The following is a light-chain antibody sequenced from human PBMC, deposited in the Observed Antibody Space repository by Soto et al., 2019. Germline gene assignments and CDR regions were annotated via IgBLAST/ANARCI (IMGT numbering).Light chain of an antibody. Sequence: EIVMTQSPATLSVSPGERVTLSCRAGQSISSNLAWYQQKPGQAPRLLVYGASTRAIGIPARFSGSGSGTEFTLAISSLQSEDFAVYSCQQYYDWPITFGRGTRLENK. CDR3: QQYYDWPIT. CDR2: GAS. V-gene: IGKV3-15*01. CDR1: QSISSN. J-gene: IGKJ5*01.